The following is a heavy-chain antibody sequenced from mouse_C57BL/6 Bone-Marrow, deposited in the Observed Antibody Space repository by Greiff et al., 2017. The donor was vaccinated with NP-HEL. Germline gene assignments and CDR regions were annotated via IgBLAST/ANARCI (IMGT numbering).Heavy chain of an antibody. Sequence: EVMLVESGGGLVKPGGSLKLSCAASGFTFSSYAMSWVRQTPEKRLEWVATISDGGSYTYYPDNVKGRFTISRDNAKNNLYLQMSHLKSEDTAMYYCARVRAAQATVAYWGQGTLVTVSA. D-gene: IGHD3-2*02. V-gene: IGHV5-4*03. CDR2: ISDGGSYT. CDR3: ARVRAAQATVAY. J-gene: IGHJ3*01. CDR1: GFTFSSYA.